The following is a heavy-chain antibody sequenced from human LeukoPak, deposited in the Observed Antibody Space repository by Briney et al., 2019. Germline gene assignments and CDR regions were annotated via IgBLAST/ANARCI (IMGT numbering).Heavy chain of an antibody. CDR2: ISRNGDTT. CDR1: GLTFSSYV. J-gene: IGHJ3*02. V-gene: IGHV3-64D*06. Sequence: GGSLRLSCAASGLTFSSYVMSWARQAPGKGLEYFSAISRNGDTTYYADSVKGRFTISRDNSKNTLYLQMSSLRPEDTAVYYCVKALTDDAFDIWGQGTMVTVSS. CDR3: VKALTDDAFDI.